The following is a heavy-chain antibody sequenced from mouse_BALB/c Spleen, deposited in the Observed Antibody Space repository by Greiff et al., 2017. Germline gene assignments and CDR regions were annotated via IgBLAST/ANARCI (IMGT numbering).Heavy chain of an antibody. CDR1: GFTFNTYA. CDR3: VRQHYGSSYLSWFAY. D-gene: IGHD1-1*01. Sequence: EVKLVESGGGLVQPKGSLKLSCAASGFTFNTYAMNWVRQAPGKGLEWVARIRSKSNNYATYYADSVKDRFTISRDDSQSMLYLQMNNLKTEDTAMYYCVRQHYGSSYLSWFAYWGQGTLVTVSA. V-gene: IGHV10-1*02. J-gene: IGHJ3*01. CDR2: IRSKSNNYAT.